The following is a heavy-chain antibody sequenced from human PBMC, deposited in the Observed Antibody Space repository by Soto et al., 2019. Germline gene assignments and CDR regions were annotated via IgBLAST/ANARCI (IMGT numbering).Heavy chain of an antibody. CDR3: ARDRAAGGY. D-gene: IGHD6-13*01. V-gene: IGHV3-48*03. J-gene: IGHJ4*02. CDR1: GFSFSNYE. CDR2: ISSGGDTI. Sequence: GGSLRLSCAASGFSFSNYEMNWVRQAPGKGLEWVAYISSGGDTIHYADSVRGRFTVSRDNARNSLSLQMNTLRVEDTALYYCARDRAAGGYWGQGTLVTVSS.